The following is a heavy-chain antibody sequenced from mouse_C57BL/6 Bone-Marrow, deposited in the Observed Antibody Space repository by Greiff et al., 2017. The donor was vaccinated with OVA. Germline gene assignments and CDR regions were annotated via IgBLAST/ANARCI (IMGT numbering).Heavy chain of an antibody. CDR1: GFTFSSYG. CDR2: ISSGGSYT. J-gene: IGHJ1*03. D-gene: IGHD2-14*01. Sequence: DVKLVESGGDLVKPGGSLKLSCAASGFTFSSYGMSWVRQTPDKRLEWVATISSGGSYTYYPDSVKGRFTISRDNAKNTLYLQMSSLKSEDTAMYYCARHRGAWYFDVWGTGTTVTVSS. CDR3: ARHRGAWYFDV. V-gene: IGHV5-6*02.